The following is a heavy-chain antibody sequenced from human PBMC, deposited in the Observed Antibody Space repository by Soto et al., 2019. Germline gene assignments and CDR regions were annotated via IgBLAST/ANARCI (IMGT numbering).Heavy chain of an antibody. CDR2: ISTSKTTI. CDR3: VREWLAPGEIAARAFDY. V-gene: IGHV3-48*02. Sequence: EVQLVESGGGLVQPGGSLRLSCAASGFTFSNYNMNWVRQAPGKGLEWVSYISTSKTTIYYADSVKGRFTVSRDNAKNSLYLQMNSLRDEDTAMYYCVREWLAPGEIAARAFDYWGQGTLVTVSS. D-gene: IGHD6-6*01. J-gene: IGHJ4*02. CDR1: GFTFSNYN.